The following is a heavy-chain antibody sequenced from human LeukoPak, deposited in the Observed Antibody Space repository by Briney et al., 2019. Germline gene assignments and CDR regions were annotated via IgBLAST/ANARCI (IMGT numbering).Heavy chain of an antibody. CDR3: ARQDTAMVLHFDY. D-gene: IGHD5-18*01. Sequence: SETLSLTCTVSGGSISSSSYYWGWIRQPPGKGLEWIGSIYYSGSTYYNPSLKSRVTISVDTSKNQFSLKLSSVTAADTAVYYCARQDTAMVLHFDYWGQGTLVTVSS. J-gene: IGHJ4*02. V-gene: IGHV4-39*01. CDR2: IYYSGST. CDR1: GGSISSSSYY.